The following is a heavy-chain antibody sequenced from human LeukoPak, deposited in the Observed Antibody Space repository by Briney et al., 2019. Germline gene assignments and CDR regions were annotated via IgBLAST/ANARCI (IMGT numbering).Heavy chain of an antibody. CDR1: GGSFSSYY. V-gene: IGHV4-34*01. CDR2: INHSGST. CDR3: ARGNYDFWSGYYKGYYYYMDV. J-gene: IGHJ6*03. D-gene: IGHD3-3*01. Sequence: SETLSLTCAVYGGSFSSYYWSWIRQPPGKGLEWIGEINHSGSTNYNPSLKSRVPISVDTSKNQFYLKLSYVTAAEKAVYYCARGNYDFWSGYYKGYYYYMDVWGKGTTVSVSS.